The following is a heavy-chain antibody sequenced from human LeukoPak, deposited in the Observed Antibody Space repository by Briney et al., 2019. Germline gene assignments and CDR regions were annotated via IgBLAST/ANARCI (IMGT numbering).Heavy chain of an antibody. CDR3: AKDRPNFHESSGYYYRRDGDS. CDR1: GFTFYMYA. D-gene: IGHD3-22*01. CDR2: MCGTAGCT. J-gene: IGHJ5*01. V-gene: IGHV3-23*01. Sequence: PGGSLRLSCQASGFTFYMYAMSWVRQAPGKGLEWVASMCGTAGCTFYPDSMKGRFTISRDNSKNILYLQMNSLRAEDTAMYYCAKDRPNFHESSGYYYRRDGDSWGQGTLVTVSS.